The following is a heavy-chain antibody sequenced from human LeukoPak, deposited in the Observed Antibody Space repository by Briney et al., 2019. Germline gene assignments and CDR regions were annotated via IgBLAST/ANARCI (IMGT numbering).Heavy chain of an antibody. Sequence: ASLKLSCTASGYTFTNYGVSWVRQAPGQGLEWMGWISAYNGDTNYAQKLQGRVTMTTDTSKSTAYMQLSGLRSDDTAVYYCARDFVGVCSGGSCYLDAFDIWGQGTMVTVSS. CDR3: ARDFVGVCSGGSCYLDAFDI. D-gene: IGHD2-15*01. CDR2: ISAYNGDT. CDR1: GYTFTNYG. V-gene: IGHV1-18*01. J-gene: IGHJ3*02.